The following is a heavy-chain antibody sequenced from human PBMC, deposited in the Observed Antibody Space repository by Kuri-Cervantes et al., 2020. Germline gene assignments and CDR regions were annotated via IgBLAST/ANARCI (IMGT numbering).Heavy chain of an antibody. D-gene: IGHD3-10*01. Sequence: GESLKISCAASGFTFNNYAMHWVRQAPGKGLEWVTVISYDGNSKYYTDSVKGRFTISRDNSKNTLYLQMNSLRAEDTAVYYCAKGDQRYYGSGIWGQGTLVTVSS. V-gene: IGHV3-30-3*01. CDR2: ISYDGNSK. J-gene: IGHJ4*02. CDR1: GFTFNNYA. CDR3: AKGDQRYYGSGI.